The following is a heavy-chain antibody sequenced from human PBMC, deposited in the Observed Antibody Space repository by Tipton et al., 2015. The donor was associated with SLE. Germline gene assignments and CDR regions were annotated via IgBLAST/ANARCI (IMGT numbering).Heavy chain of an antibody. CDR1: GYTFTSYG. D-gene: IGHD5-24*01. V-gene: IGHV1-18*01. CDR3: ARVAGGDGYKPFDY. CDR2: ISAYNGNT. Sequence: LVQSGASVKVSCKASGYTFTSYGISWVRQAPGQGLEWMGWISAYNGNTNYAQKLQGRVTMTTDTSTSTAYMELRSLRSDDTAVYYCARVAGGDGYKPFDYWGQGTLVTVSS. J-gene: IGHJ4*02.